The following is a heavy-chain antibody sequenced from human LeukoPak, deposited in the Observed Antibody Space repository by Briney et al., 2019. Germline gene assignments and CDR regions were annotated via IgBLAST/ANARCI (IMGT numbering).Heavy chain of an antibody. CDR3: AKDRDSSGYYNPFQH. CDR1: GFTFSHHG. D-gene: IGHD3-22*01. J-gene: IGHJ1*01. CDR2: VGPSGART. V-gene: IGHV3-23*01. Sequence: GGSLRLSCAASGFTFSHHGMNWVRQAPGKGLEWVSGVGPSGARTYYADSVKGRFTISRDNSKNTLYLQMNSLRAEDTAVYYCAKDRDSSGYYNPFQHWGQGTLVTVSS.